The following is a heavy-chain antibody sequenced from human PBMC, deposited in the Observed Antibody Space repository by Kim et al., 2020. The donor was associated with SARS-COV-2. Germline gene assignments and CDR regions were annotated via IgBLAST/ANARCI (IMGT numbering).Heavy chain of an antibody. CDR1: GYTFTGYY. D-gene: IGHD5-12*01. V-gene: IGHV1-2*06. J-gene: IGHJ3*02. Sequence: ASVKVSCKASGYTFTGYYMHWVRQAPGQGLEWMGRINPNSGGTNYAQKFQGRVTITRDTSISTAYMELSRLRSDDTAVYYCARATPSITLAFDIWGQGTMVTVSS. CDR2: INPNSGGT. CDR3: ARATPSITLAFDI.